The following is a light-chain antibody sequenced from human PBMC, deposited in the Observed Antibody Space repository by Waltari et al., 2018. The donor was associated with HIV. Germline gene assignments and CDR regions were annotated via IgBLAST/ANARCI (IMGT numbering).Light chain of an antibody. CDR2: AAS. CDR3: QQYNNLPFT. Sequence: DIQMTQSPSSLSASVGDRVTITCRASQDIGNYLAWFQLKPGQAPKSLIYAASSLQIGVPSKFSGSGSGTDFTLTISSLQPEDFATYYCQQYNNLPFTFGPGTTLDIK. J-gene: IGKJ3*01. CDR1: QDIGNY. V-gene: IGKV1-16*02.